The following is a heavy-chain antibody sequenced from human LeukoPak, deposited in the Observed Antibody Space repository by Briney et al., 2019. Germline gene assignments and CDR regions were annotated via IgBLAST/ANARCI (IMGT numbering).Heavy chain of an antibody. J-gene: IGHJ4*02. Sequence: PGGSLRLSCAASGFTFDDYAMHWVRRPPGKGLEWVSGISWNSGSIGYADSVKGRFTISRDNAKNSLYLQMNSLRAEDTALYYCARRRGLGYCSSTSCYAGYFDYWGQGTLVTVSS. V-gene: IGHV3-9*01. CDR2: ISWNSGSI. D-gene: IGHD2-2*01. CDR1: GFTFDDYA. CDR3: ARRRGLGYCSSTSCYAGYFDY.